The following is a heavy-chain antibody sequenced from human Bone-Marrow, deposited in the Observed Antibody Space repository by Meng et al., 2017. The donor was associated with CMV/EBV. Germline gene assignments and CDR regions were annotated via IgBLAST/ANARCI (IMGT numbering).Heavy chain of an antibody. J-gene: IGHJ6*02. CDR3: ARDRNWNYLDYYGMDV. CDR2: IIPNFGTA. D-gene: IGHD1-7*01. V-gene: IGHV1-69*05. CDR1: GGTFSSHA. Sequence: SVMVLCKASGGTFSSHAISWVRQAHGQGLEWMGGIIPNFGTANYAQKFQGRVMVTTDESTSTAYMVLSSLISEDTAVYYCARDRNWNYLDYYGMDVWGQGTTVTFSS.